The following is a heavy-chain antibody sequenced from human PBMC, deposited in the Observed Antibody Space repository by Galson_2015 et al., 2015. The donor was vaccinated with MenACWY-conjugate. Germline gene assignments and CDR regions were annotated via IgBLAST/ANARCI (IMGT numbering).Heavy chain of an antibody. CDR2: INTNTGKP. J-gene: IGHJ4*02. Sequence: SVKVSCKASGYIFSSYVMNWVRQAPGQGLEWMGWINTNTGKPTYAQGFTGRFVFSLDTSVSTAYLQISSLKAEDTAVYYCATPYSTSSRPPPGYWGQGTLVTVSS. CDR3: ATPYSTSSRPPPGY. V-gene: IGHV7-4-1*02. CDR1: GYIFSSYV. D-gene: IGHD6-6*01.